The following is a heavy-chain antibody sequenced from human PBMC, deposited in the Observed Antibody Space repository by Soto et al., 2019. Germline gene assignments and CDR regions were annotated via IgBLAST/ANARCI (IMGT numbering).Heavy chain of an antibody. D-gene: IGHD3-22*01. CDR2: VSYDGTKQ. V-gene: IGHV3-30-3*01. J-gene: IGHJ4*02. CDR3: ARDRVYYYDSSGYYNFDF. Sequence: QVQLVESGGGVVQPGRSLRVSCAASGFTFSHYAMHWVRQAPGNGLEWVAVVSYDGTKQFYADSVKGRFTISRDSSKSTLYLQTNNLRDEDTAVYYCARDRVYYYDSSGYYNFDFWGQGTLVTVSS. CDR1: GFTFSHYA.